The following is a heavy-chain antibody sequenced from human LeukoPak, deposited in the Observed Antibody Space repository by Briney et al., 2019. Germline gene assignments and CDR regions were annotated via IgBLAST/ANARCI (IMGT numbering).Heavy chain of an antibody. V-gene: IGHV3-21*01. CDR3: AKSRGFSHGEIDY. CDR2: IGGSNDNI. CDR1: GFTSCSYI. D-gene: IGHD5-18*01. Sequence: GGTLRLSPAASGFTSCSYITKWVRDSPRERLGWVSAIGGSNDNIYYADSVKGRFTISRENSRNSWSLQMNSLRAEDTAVYYCAKSRGFSHGEIDYWGQGTLVTVSS. J-gene: IGHJ4*02.